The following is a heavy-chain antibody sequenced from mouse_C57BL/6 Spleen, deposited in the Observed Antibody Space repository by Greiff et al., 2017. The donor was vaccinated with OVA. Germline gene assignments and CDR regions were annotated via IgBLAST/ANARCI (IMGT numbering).Heavy chain of an antibody. Sequence: QVQLQQPGAELVKPGASVQLSCKASGYTFTSYWMHWVKQRPGQGLEWIGMIHPNSGSTNYNEKFKSKATLTVDKSSSTAYMQLSSLTSEDSAVYYCARSGGYYYFDYWGQGTTLTVSS. J-gene: IGHJ2*01. CDR1: GYTFTSYW. D-gene: IGHD2-14*01. CDR3: ARSGGYYYFDY. CDR2: IHPNSGST. V-gene: IGHV1-64*01.